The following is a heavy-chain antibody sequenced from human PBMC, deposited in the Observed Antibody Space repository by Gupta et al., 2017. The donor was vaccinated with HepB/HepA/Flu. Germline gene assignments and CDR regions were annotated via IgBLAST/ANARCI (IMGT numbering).Heavy chain of an antibody. Sequence: QVQLQQWGAGLLKPSETLSLTCAVYGGSFSGYYSSWIRQPPGKRLEWIGEINHSGSTNYNPSLKSRVTISVDTAKNQFSLKLSSVTAADTAVYYCARYVKYSSSSRGLGFGYYYYYMDVWGKGTTVTVSS. V-gene: IGHV4-34*01. CDR1: GGSFSGYY. D-gene: IGHD6-6*01. CDR3: ARYVKYSSSSRGLGFGYYYYYMDV. CDR2: INHSGST. J-gene: IGHJ6*03.